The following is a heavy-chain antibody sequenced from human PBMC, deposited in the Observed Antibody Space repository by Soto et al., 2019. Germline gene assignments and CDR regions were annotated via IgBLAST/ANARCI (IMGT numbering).Heavy chain of an antibody. J-gene: IGHJ6*02. V-gene: IGHV1-69*06. CDR1: GGTFSSYA. CDR2: IIPIFGTA. Sequence: GASVKVSCKASGGTFSSYAISWVRQAPGQGLEWVGGIIPIFGTANYAQKFQGRVTITADKSTSTAYMELSSLRSEDTAVYYCARESSHYDFWSGYYKGPRYYYYYYGMDVWGQGTTVTVSS. D-gene: IGHD3-3*01. CDR3: ARESSHYDFWSGYYKGPRYYYYYYGMDV.